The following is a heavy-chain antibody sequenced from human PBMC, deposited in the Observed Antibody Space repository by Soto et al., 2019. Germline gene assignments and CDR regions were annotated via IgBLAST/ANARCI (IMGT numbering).Heavy chain of an antibody. Sequence: PGGSLRLSCAASGFTFCIYSMHWVRQAPGKGLEWVAAISYDGSNKYYADSVEGRFTISRDNSKSTVYLQMNSLRAEDTAIYYCAKDTYYYDSSGYYVFDYWGQGALVTVSS. V-gene: IGHV3-30*18. CDR2: ISYDGSNK. CDR1: GFTFCIYS. CDR3: AKDTYYYDSSGYYVFDY. J-gene: IGHJ4*02. D-gene: IGHD3-22*01.